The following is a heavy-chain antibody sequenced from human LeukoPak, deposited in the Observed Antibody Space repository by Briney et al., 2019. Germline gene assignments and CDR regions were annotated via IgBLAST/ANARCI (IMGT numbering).Heavy chain of an antibody. Sequence: ASVKVSCKASGYTFTGYYMHWVRQAPGQGLEWMGRINPNSGGTNYAQKFQGRVTMTRDTSISTAYMELSRLRSDDTAVYCCASEHLLARGAFDIWGQGTMVTVSS. V-gene: IGHV1-2*06. CDR1: GYTFTGYY. J-gene: IGHJ3*02. CDR2: INPNSGGT. CDR3: ASEHLLARGAFDI.